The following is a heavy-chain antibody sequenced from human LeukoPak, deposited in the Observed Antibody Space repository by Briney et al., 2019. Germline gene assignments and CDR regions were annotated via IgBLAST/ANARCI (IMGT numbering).Heavy chain of an antibody. J-gene: IGHJ6*02. CDR3: ARGTIVVVPNYYYYGMDV. CDR2: IIPILGIA. V-gene: IGHV1-69*04. Sequence: ASVKVSCKASGGTFSSYAISWVRQAPGQVLEWMGRIIPILGIANYAQKFQGRVTITADKSTSTAYMELSSLRSEDTAVYYCARGTIVVVPNYYYYGMDVWDQGTTVTVSS. CDR1: GGTFSSYA. D-gene: IGHD2-2*01.